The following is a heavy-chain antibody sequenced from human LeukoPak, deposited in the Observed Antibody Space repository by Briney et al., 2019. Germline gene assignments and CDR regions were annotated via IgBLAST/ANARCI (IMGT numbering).Heavy chain of an antibody. J-gene: IGHJ4*02. CDR1: GDSISRNNYY. CDR2: IYHSGST. V-gene: IGHV4-30-2*01. Sequence: PSETLSLTCTLSGDSISRNNYYWSWIRQPPGKGLEWIGYIYHSGSTYYNPSLKSRATMSVDTSKNQFSLKLSSVTAADTALYYCASSSGYYSPFDDWGQGTLVTVSS. D-gene: IGHD3-22*01. CDR3: ASSSGYYSPFDD.